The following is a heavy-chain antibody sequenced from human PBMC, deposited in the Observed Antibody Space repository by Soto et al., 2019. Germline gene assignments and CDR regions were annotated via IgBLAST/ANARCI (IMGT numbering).Heavy chain of an antibody. V-gene: IGHV1-2*02. CDR1: GYTFGGFY. CDR3: AGAAVTGTAGLDF. D-gene: IGHD6-19*01. CDR2: INPNSGGT. J-gene: IGHJ4*02. Sequence: ASVKVSCKASGYTFGGFYMHWVRQAPGQGLEWMGWINPNSGGTKSAEKFQGRVTMTRDTSISTAYMELSRLTSDDTAVYYCAGAAVTGTAGLDFWGQGTQVTVSS.